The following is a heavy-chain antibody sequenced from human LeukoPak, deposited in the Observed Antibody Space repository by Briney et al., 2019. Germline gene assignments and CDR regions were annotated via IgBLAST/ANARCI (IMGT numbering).Heavy chain of an antibody. J-gene: IGHJ6*03. CDR1: GGSFSGYY. D-gene: IGHD1-1*01. Sequence: PSETLSLTCAVYGGSFSGYYWSWIRQPPGKGLEWIGEINHSGSTNYNPSLKSRVTISVDTSKNQFSLKLSSVTAADTAVYYCAREGWWNDNPSIYYYYYYMDVWGKGTTVTVSS. CDR2: INHSGST. V-gene: IGHV4-34*01. CDR3: AREGWWNDNPSIYYYYYYMDV.